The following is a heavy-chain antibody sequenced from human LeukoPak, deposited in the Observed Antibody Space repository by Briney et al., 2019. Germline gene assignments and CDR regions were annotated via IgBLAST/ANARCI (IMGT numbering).Heavy chain of an antibody. Sequence: GGSLRLSCAASGFTFSNAWMSWVRQAPGKGLEWVGRIKSKTDGGTTDYAAPVKGRFTISRDDSKNTLYLQMNSLKTEDTAVYYCTTDLNYYDSSGYYDDAFDIWGQGTMVTVSS. CDR3: TTDLNYYDSSGYYDDAFDI. D-gene: IGHD3-22*01. CDR2: IKSKTDGGTT. CDR1: GFTFSNAW. V-gene: IGHV3-15*01. J-gene: IGHJ3*02.